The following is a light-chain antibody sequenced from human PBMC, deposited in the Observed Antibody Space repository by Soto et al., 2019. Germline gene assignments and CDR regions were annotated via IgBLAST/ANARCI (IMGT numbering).Light chain of an antibody. CDR3: QQYGSPPIT. CDR1: QSVSSTY. Sequence: VSTQSPGTLSLSPGESSTPSCRASQSVSSTYLAWYQQQPGQAPRLLMSGTSNRATGTPDRFSGSGSGTDFTLTISRLEPEDFAVYYCQQYGSPPITFGQGTRLEI. V-gene: IGKV3-20*01. CDR2: GTS. J-gene: IGKJ5*01.